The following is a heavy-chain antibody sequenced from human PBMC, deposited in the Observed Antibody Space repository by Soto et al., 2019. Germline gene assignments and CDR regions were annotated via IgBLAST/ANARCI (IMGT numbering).Heavy chain of an antibody. CDR2: IDGSSDYT. CDR3: ARDLRFSSTNYFDF. D-gene: IGHD2-8*01. J-gene: IGHJ4*02. CDR1: GFLFTDYY. Sequence: WGSLRLSSTTSGFLFTDYYMSCILHPPGKGLEWLAYIDGSSDYTNSADSVKGRFTISRDNAKNSVFLQMNSLRADDTAVYYCARDLRFSSTNYFDFWGRGTLVTVSS. V-gene: IGHV3-11*06.